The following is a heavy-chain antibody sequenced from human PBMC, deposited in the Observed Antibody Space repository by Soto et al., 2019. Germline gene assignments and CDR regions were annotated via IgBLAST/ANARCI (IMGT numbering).Heavy chain of an antibody. D-gene: IGHD2-15*01. Sequence: PSETLSLTCSISGDSSSTYYWSWIRQPPGKGLEWIGYISYSGNTNYNPSLKSRVTISIDTSKNQFSLKVTSVTAADTAVYYCACLRGCRGSPIDYWGQGTQVTVSS. J-gene: IGHJ4*02. V-gene: IGHV4-59*01. CDR3: ACLRGCRGSPIDY. CDR1: GDSSSTYY. CDR2: ISYSGNT.